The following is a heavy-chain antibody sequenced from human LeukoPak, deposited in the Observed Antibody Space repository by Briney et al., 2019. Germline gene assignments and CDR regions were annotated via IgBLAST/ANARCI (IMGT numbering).Heavy chain of an antibody. D-gene: IGHD2-15*01. V-gene: IGHV1-2*02. Sequence: GASVTVSFTGSGYTFTVYYMHWVRQAPAQGLEWMAWINPNSGGTNYSQKVQGRVIMTRDTSITTAYIELSRLTSDDTAVYYCARARRYCSGGSCYYYYMDVWGKGTTVTISS. CDR3: ARARRYCSGGSCYYYYMDV. CDR2: INPNSGGT. CDR1: GYTFTVYY. J-gene: IGHJ6*03.